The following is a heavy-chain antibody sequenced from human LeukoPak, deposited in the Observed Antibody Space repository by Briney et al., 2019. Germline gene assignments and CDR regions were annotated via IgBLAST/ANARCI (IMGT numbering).Heavy chain of an antibody. Sequence: SETLSLTCTVSGGSISSSSYYWGWIRQPPGKGLEWIGSMYFSGNTFYNSSLRSRVIISVDKAKNQFSLRLSSVTAADTAVYYCARQNGIAVDGIAYYFDYWGQGTLVTVSS. CDR1: GGSISSSSYY. D-gene: IGHD6-13*01. V-gene: IGHV4-39*01. CDR3: ARQNGIAVDGIAYYFDY. CDR2: MYFSGNT. J-gene: IGHJ4*02.